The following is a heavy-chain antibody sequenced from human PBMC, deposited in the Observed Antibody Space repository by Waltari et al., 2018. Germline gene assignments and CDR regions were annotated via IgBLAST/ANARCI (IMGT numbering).Heavy chain of an antibody. V-gene: IGHV1-69*01. D-gene: IGHD2-2*01. Sequence: QVQLVQSGAEVKKPGTSVKVSCKASGGTFSCYDISLVRQSPGQGLEWMGGIIPIFGTANYAQKFQGRVTITADESTSTAYMELSSLRSEDTAVYYCARDLSHTQLLGCFDYWGQGTLVTVSS. CDR1: GGTFSCYD. CDR3: ARDLSHTQLLGCFDY. CDR2: IIPIFGTA. J-gene: IGHJ4*02.